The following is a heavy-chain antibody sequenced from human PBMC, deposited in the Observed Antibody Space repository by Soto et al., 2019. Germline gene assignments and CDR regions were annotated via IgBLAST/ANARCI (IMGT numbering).Heavy chain of an antibody. CDR3: AKPAGGATAARSRTNWYSDL. V-gene: IGHV3-9*01. J-gene: IGHJ2*01. D-gene: IGHD6-6*01. CDR2: ISWNRGSI. Sequence: EVQLVESGGGLVQPGRSLRLSCAASGFTFDDYAMHWVRQAPGKGLEWVSGISWNRGSIGYADSVKGRFTISRDNATNSLYLQMSSLRAEDTALTYCAKPAGGATAARSRTNWYSDLWGRGALVTVS. CDR1: GFTFDDYA.